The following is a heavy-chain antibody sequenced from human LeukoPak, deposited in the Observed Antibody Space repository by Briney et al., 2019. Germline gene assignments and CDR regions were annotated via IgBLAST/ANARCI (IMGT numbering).Heavy chain of an antibody. Sequence: GGSLRLSCAASGFTFSSYWMSWVRQAPGKGLEGVANIKQDGSEKYYVDSVKGRFTISRDNAKNPLYLQMNSLRAEDTALYYCARWGDSFDYWGQGTLVTVSS. CDR2: IKQDGSEK. CDR1: GFTFSSYW. CDR3: ARWGDSFDY. V-gene: IGHV3-7*03. J-gene: IGHJ4*02. D-gene: IGHD3-10*01.